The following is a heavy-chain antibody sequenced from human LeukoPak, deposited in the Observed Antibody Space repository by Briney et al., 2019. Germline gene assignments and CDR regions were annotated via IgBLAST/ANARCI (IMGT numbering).Heavy chain of an antibody. V-gene: IGHV4-39*07. J-gene: IGHJ5*02. CDR2: IYYSGST. D-gene: IGHD3-3*01. Sequence: SETLSLTCTVSGGSISSSSYYWGWIRQPPGKGLEWIGSIYYSGSTYYNPSLKSRVTISVDTSKNQFSLKLSSVTAADTAVYYCARGFVSSYYDFWSGTLTAARGETADNWFDPWGQGTLVTVSS. CDR3: ARGFVSSYYDFWSGTLTAARGETADNWFDP. CDR1: GGSISSSSYY.